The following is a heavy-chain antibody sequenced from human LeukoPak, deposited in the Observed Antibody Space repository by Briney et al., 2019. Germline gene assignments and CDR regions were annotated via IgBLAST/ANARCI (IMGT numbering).Heavy chain of an antibody. J-gene: IGHJ4*02. CDR1: GFTFDDFG. CDR2: INWNGSIT. V-gene: IGHV3-20*04. Sequence: GGSLRLSCTTSGFTFDDFGLSWVRLAPGKGLGWVSSINWNGSITPYADSVRGRFTISRDNDKNSLYLQMKSLKVEDTALYYCTRDETGIDYWGQGTRVTVSS. CDR3: TRDETGIDY. D-gene: IGHD1-1*01.